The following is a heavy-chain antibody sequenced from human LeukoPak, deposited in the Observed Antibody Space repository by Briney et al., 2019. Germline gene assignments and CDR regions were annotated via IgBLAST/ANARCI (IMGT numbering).Heavy chain of an antibody. D-gene: IGHD2-2*01. CDR2: TKPDGSEK. V-gene: IGHV3-7*01. J-gene: IGHJ4*02. CDR1: GFTFNIYW. CDR3: TKDGRWEKTPSC. Sequence: GGSLRLSCAASGFTFNIYWMSWVRQAPGKGLEWVASTKPDGSEKYYVDSVKGRFTISRDNAKNALFLQMNSLRAEDTAVYYCTKDGRWEKTPSCWGQGTLVTVSS.